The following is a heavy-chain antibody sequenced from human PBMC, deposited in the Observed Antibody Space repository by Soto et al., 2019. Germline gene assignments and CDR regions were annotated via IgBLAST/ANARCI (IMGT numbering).Heavy chain of an antibody. Sequence: GGSLRLSCAASGFTFDTYSLNWVRQAPGKGLEWVSYNSSNTNNIYYVDSVQGRFTISRDSAKNTLYLQMNGLSAEDTAIYYCTKDTFGAWDSWGQGTLVTVSS. CDR1: GFTFDTYS. J-gene: IGHJ4*02. D-gene: IGHD3-10*01. CDR2: NSSNTNNI. CDR3: TKDTFGAWDS. V-gene: IGHV3-21*01.